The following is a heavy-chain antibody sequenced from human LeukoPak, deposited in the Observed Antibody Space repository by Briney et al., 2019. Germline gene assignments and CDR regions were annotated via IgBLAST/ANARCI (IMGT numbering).Heavy chain of an antibody. CDR2: ISSSGSTI. Sequence: QPGGSLRLSCAASGFTFSSYEMTWVRQAPGKGLEWVSYISSSGSTIYYADSVKGRFTISRDNAKHSLYLQMNSLRAEDTAVYYCARVRRGPPSTYAFDIWGQGTMVTVSS. J-gene: IGHJ3*02. V-gene: IGHV3-48*03. D-gene: IGHD3-16*01. CDR1: GFTFSSYE. CDR3: ARVRRGPPSTYAFDI.